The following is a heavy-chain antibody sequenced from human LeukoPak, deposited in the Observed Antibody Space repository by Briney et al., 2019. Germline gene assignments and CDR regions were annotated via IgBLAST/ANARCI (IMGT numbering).Heavy chain of an antibody. CDR1: GFTFSDYY. Sequence: PGGSLRLSCAASGFTFSDYYMSWIRQAPGKGLEWVSYISSSGSTIYYADSVKGRFTISRDNAKNSLYLQMNSLRAEDTAVYYCARPSTYYYDSSGHDIWGQGTMVTVSS. D-gene: IGHD3-22*01. J-gene: IGHJ3*02. V-gene: IGHV3-11*01. CDR3: ARPSTYYYDSSGHDI. CDR2: ISSSGSTI.